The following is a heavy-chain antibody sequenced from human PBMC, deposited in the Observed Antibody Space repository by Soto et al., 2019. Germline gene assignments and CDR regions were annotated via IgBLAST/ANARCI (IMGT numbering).Heavy chain of an antibody. CDR3: ASSSLYCTNGVCYTGWFDP. V-gene: IGHV1-69*01. CDR2: IIPIFGTS. CDR1: GGTFSSYA. D-gene: IGHD2-8*01. Sequence: QVQLVQSGAEVKKPGSSVKVSCKASGGTFSSYAISWVRQAPGQGLEWMGGIIPIFGTSNYAQKFQGRVTITADEYTSTAYMELSSLRSEDTAVYYCASSSLYCTNGVCYTGWFDPWGQGTLVTVSS. J-gene: IGHJ5*02.